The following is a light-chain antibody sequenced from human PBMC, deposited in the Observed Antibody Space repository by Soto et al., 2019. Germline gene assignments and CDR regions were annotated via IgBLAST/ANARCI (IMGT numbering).Light chain of an antibody. CDR3: QQYNSYPLT. CDR1: QSISSL. V-gene: IGKV1-5*03. CDR2: KAS. J-gene: IGKJ5*01. Sequence: DIHMTQSPSTLSASVGDRVTITCRASQSISSLLAWYQQKPGRAPTLLIYKASTLESGVPSRFSGSGSGTEFSPTISSLQPDDSATYYCQQYNSYPLTFGQGTRLEIK.